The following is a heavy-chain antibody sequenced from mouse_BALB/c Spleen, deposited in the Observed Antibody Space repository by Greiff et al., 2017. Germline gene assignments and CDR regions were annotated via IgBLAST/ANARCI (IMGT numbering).Heavy chain of an antibody. CDR3: ARLGLDY. Sequence: EVKLVESGGGLVQPGGSRKLSCAASGFTFSSFGMHWVRQAPEKGLEWVAYISSGSSTIYYADTVKGRFTISRDNPKNTLFLQMTSLRSEDTAMYYCARLGLDYWGQGTTLTVSS. J-gene: IGHJ2*01. CDR2: ISSGSSTI. CDR1: GFTFSSFG. D-gene: IGHD4-1*01. V-gene: IGHV5-17*02.